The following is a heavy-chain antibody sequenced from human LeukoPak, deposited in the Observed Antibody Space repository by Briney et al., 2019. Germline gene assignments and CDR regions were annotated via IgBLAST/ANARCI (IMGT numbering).Heavy chain of an antibody. CDR2: IRYDGSNK. CDR1: GFTFSSYG. D-gene: IGHD3-3*01. CDR3: ASQMSTIFGVVTPFDY. V-gene: IGHV3-30*02. J-gene: IGHJ4*02. Sequence: GGSLRLSCAASGFTFSSYGMHWVRQAPGKGLEWVAFIRYDGSNKYYADSVKGRFTISGDNSKNTLHLQMNSLRAEDTAVYYCASQMSTIFGVVTPFDYWGQGTLVTVSS.